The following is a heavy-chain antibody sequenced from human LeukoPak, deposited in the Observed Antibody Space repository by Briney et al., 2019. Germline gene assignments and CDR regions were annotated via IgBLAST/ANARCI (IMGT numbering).Heavy chain of an antibody. D-gene: IGHD1-7*01. CDR2: IYYSGST. Sequence: SETLSLTCTVSGGSVSSGSYYWSWIRQPPGQGLEWIGYIYYSGSTNYNPSLKSRVTISVDTSKNQFSLKLSSVTAADTAVYYCARDLITGTVRSDPWGQGTLVTVSS. CDR3: ARDLITGTVRSDP. CDR1: GGSVSSGSYY. J-gene: IGHJ5*02. V-gene: IGHV4-61*01.